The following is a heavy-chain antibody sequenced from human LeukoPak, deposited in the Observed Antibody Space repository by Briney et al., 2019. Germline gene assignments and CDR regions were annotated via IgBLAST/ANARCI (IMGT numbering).Heavy chain of an antibody. J-gene: IGHJ4*02. CDR2: IKQDGSEK. D-gene: IGHD2-2*02. V-gene: IGHV3-7*01. CDR1: GFTFSSYW. Sequence: GGSLRLSCAASGFTFSSYWMSWVRQAPGKGLEWVANIKQDGSEKYYVDSVKGRFTISRDNAKNSLSLQMNRLRAEDTAVYYCARDPSTRAYCSTTSCYTGRSYYFDYWGQGTLVTVSS. CDR3: ARDPSTRAYCSTTSCYTGRSYYFDY.